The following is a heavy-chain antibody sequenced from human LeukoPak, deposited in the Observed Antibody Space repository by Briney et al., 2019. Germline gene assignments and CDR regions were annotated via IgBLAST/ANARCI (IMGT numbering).Heavy chain of an antibody. D-gene: IGHD2-2*02. CDR2: IIPIFGTA. CDR1: GGTVSSYA. V-gene: IGHV1-69*05. J-gene: IGHJ3*02. Sequence: GASVTVSCKASGGTVSSYAMSWVRKAPGPGLERMGGIIPIFGTANYAQKFQGRVTITTDGSTSTAYMELSSLRSEDTAVYYCARYCSSTSCYTVGAFDIWGQGTMVTVSS. CDR3: ARYCSSTSCYTVGAFDI.